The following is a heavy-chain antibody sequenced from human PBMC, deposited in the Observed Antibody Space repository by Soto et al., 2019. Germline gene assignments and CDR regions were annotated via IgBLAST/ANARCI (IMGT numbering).Heavy chain of an antibody. CDR1: GYTFTSYC. Sequence: SVKVSCKAFGYTFTSYCISWVRQATEQGLEWMGWISAYNGNTNYAQKLQGRVTMTTDTSTSTAYMELRSLRSDDTAVYYCAGHPVAHCSSTSCPLDYWGQGTLVTVSS. V-gene: IGHV1-18*01. CDR3: AGHPVAHCSSTSCPLDY. J-gene: IGHJ4*02. CDR2: ISAYNGNT. D-gene: IGHD2-2*01.